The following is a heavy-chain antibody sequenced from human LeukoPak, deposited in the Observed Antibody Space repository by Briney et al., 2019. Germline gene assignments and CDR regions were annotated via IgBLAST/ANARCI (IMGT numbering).Heavy chain of an antibody. J-gene: IGHJ4*02. CDR2: ISYDGSNK. CDR1: GFTFSSYG. Sequence: PGGSLRLSCAASGFTFSSYGMHWVRQAPGKGLEWVAVISYDGSNKYYADSVKGRFTISRDNSKNTLYLQMNSLRAEDTAVYYCARAYDSSGYYEGLDYWGQGTLVTVSS. D-gene: IGHD3-22*01. CDR3: ARAYDSSGYYEGLDY. V-gene: IGHV3-30*03.